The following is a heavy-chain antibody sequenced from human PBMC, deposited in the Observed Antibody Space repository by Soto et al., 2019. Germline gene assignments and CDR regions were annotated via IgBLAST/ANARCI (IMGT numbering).Heavy chain of an antibody. CDR3: TTETVLRFSLAPS. CDR2: IKSKTDGGTT. J-gene: IGHJ4*02. CDR1: GFTFSNAW. Sequence: GGSLRLSCAASGFTFSNAWMNWVRQAPGKGLEWVGRIKSKTDGGTTDYAAPVKGRFTISRDDSKNTLYLQMNSLKTEDTAVYYCTTETVLRFSLAPSGGQGTLVTVSS. D-gene: IGHD3-3*01. V-gene: IGHV3-15*07.